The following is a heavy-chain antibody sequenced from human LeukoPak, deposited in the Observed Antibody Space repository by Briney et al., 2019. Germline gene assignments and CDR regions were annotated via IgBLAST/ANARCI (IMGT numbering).Heavy chain of an antibody. CDR3: VRAWHSSSWHKFDY. CDR1: GFTFSSYT. J-gene: IGHJ4*02. CDR2: ISYDGSEK. D-gene: IGHD6-13*01. V-gene: IGHV3-30-3*01. Sequence: GRSLRLSCAASGFTFSSYTMHWVRQAPGKGLEWVAVISYDGSEKYYADSVKGRFTISRDSSKNTLYLQMNSLRAEDTAVYYCVRAWHSSSWHKFDYWGQGTLVTVSS.